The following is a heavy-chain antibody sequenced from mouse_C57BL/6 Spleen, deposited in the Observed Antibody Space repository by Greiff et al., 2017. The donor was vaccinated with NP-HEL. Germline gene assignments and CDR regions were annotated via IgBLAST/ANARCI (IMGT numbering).Heavy chain of an antibody. D-gene: IGHD2-4*01. CDR1: GYAFSSYW. V-gene: IGHV1-80*01. Sequence: VNLVESGAELVKPGASVKISCKASGYAFSSYWMNWVKQRPGKGLEWIGQIYPGDGDTNYNGKFKGKATLTADKSSSTAYMQLSSLTSEDSAVYFCARGEGLRRGAMDYWGQGTSVTVSS. CDR3: ARGEGLRRGAMDY. J-gene: IGHJ4*01. CDR2: IYPGDGDT.